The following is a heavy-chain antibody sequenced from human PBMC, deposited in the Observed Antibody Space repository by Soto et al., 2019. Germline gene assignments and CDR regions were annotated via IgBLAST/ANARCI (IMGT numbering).Heavy chain of an antibody. V-gene: IGHV3-33*01. D-gene: IGHD4-4*01. Sequence: GGSLRLSCAASGFTFSSYGMHWVRQAPGKGLEWVAVIWYDGSNKYYADSVKGRFTISRDNSKNTLYLQMNSLRAEDTAVYYCARDRDYSNYFADYWGQGTLVTVSS. CDR2: IWYDGSNK. CDR1: GFTFSSYG. J-gene: IGHJ4*02. CDR3: ARDRDYSNYFADY.